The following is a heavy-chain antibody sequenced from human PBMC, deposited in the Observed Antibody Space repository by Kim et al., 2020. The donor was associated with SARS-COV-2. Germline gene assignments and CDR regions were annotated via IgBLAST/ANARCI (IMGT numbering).Heavy chain of an antibody. CDR3: ASKDYYDSSGYYQRGAFDI. V-gene: IGHV3-53*03. D-gene: IGHD3-22*01. J-gene: IGHJ3*02. Sequence: GRLPISRDNSKNTLYLQMNSLRAEDTAVYYCASKDYYDSSGYYQRGAFDIWGQGTMVTVSS.